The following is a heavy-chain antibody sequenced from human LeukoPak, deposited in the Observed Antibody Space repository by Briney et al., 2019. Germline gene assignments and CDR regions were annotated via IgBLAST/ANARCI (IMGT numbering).Heavy chain of an antibody. D-gene: IGHD1-26*01. J-gene: IGHJ3*02. CDR1: GGTFSSYA. CDR3: ARGVLGLQWDLNHDAFDI. CDR2: IIPIFGTA. Sequence: SVKVSCKASGGTFSSYAISWVRQAPGQGLEWMGMIIPIFGTANYAQKFQGRVTITTDESTSTAYMELSSLRSEDTAVYYCARGVLGLQWDLNHDAFDIWGQGTMVTVSS. V-gene: IGHV1-69*05.